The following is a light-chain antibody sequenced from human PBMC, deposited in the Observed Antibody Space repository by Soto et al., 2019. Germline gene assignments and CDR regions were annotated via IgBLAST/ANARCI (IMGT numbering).Light chain of an antibody. CDR2: DAS. Sequence: ETVLTQSPATLSLSPGESATLSCRASQSISSYLAWYQQKPGQAPRLLIHDASNRATGIPARFSGSGSGTDVTLTITSLEPDDFAVYYCYQGSNWPPITFGQGTRLEI. CDR1: QSISSY. CDR3: YQGSNWPPIT. J-gene: IGKJ5*01. V-gene: IGKV3-11*01.